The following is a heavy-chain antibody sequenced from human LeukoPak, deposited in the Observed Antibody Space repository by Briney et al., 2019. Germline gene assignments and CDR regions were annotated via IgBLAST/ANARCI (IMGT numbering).Heavy chain of an antibody. CDR3: ASHDVHNWFDP. J-gene: IGHJ5*02. D-gene: IGHD3-16*01. Sequence: PSETLSLTCTVSGGSISSYHWSWIRQPAGKGLEWIGRIYTSGSTNYNPSLKSRVTMSVDTSKNQLSLKLSSVTAADTAVYYCASHDVHNWFDPWGQGALVTVSS. CDR2: IYTSGST. V-gene: IGHV4-4*07. CDR1: GGSISSYH.